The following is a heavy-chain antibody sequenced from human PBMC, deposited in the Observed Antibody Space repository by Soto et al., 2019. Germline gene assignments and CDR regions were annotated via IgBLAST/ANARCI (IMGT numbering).Heavy chain of an antibody. Sequence: PXGSLRLSCAASGFTFSSYGMHWVRQAPGKGLDWVAVISYDGSNKYYADSVKGRFTISRDNSKNTLYLQMNSLRAEDTAVYYCAKPFGGEYYYDSSGYYYGYFDYWGQGTLVTSPQ. J-gene: IGHJ4*02. V-gene: IGHV3-30*18. D-gene: IGHD3-22*01. CDR3: AKPFGGEYYYDSSGYYYGYFDY. CDR2: ISYDGSNK. CDR1: GFTFSSYG.